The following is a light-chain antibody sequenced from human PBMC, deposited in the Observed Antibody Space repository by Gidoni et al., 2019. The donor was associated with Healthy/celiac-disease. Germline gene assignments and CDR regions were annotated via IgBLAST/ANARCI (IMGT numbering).Light chain of an antibody. CDR1: QSVSSSD. V-gene: IGKV3-20*01. Sequence: EIVLTPSPGTLSLSPGERATLSCRASQSVSSSDLAWYQQKPGQAPRLLIYGASSRATGIPDRFSGSGSGTDFTLTISRLEPEDFAVYYCQQYGSPPPYTFGQGTKLEIK. CDR3: QQYGSPPPYT. J-gene: IGKJ2*01. CDR2: GAS.